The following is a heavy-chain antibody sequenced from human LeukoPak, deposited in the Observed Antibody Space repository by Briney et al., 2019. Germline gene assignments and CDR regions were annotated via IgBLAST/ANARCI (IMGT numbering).Heavy chain of an antibody. CDR3: ARGLPTSPLRYCSGGSCPNWFDP. D-gene: IGHD2-15*01. CDR1: GYTFTSYD. CDR2: MNPNSGNT. V-gene: IGHV1-8*01. J-gene: IGHJ5*02. Sequence: ASVKVSCKASGYTFTSYDINWVRQATGQGLEWMGWMNPNSGNTGYAQKLQGRVTMTRNTSISTAYMELSSLRSEDTAVYYCARGLPTSPLRYCSGGSCPNWFDPWGQGTLVTVSS.